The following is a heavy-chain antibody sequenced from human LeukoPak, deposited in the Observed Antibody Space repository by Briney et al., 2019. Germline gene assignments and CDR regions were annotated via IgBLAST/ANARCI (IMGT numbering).Heavy chain of an antibody. J-gene: IGHJ5*02. CDR1: GDSLTTYW. V-gene: IGHV5-51*01. Sequence: GESLKISCQGSGDSLTTYWIGWVRQTPGKGPEWMGIIYPANSNTLYSPSFQGRVTISADTSNRTVYLQWNSLQASDTALYYCARRKYYSTWFDPWGPGTLVTVSS. CDR2: IYPANSNT. CDR3: ARRKYYSTWFDP. D-gene: IGHD2-2*01.